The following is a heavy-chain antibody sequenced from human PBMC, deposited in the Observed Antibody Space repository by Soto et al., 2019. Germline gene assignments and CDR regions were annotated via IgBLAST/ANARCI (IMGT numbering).Heavy chain of an antibody. Sequence: PGGSLRLSCAASGFTFSSYAMHWVRQAPGKGLEWVAVISYDGSNKYYADSVKGRFTISRDNSKNTLYLQMNSLRAEDTAVYYCARDRGSSPYYFDYWGQGTLVTVSS. V-gene: IGHV3-30-3*01. CDR2: ISYDGSNK. CDR3: ARDRGSSPYYFDY. CDR1: GFTFSSYA. J-gene: IGHJ4*02. D-gene: IGHD6-6*01.